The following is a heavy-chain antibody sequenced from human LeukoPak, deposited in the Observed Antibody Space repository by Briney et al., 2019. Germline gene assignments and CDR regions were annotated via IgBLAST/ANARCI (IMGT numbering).Heavy chain of an antibody. Sequence: SETLSLTCTVSGGSISSSTYYWGWIRQPPGKGLEWIGSIDYSETIYYNPSLESRVTISVDTSNNQFSLKLSSVTAADTAVYYCARHIGGLWFGEPIGGFGYWGQGTLVTVSS. D-gene: IGHD3-10*01. CDR3: ARHIGGLWFGEPIGGFGY. CDR2: IDYSETI. V-gene: IGHV4-39*01. J-gene: IGHJ4*02. CDR1: GGSISSSTYY.